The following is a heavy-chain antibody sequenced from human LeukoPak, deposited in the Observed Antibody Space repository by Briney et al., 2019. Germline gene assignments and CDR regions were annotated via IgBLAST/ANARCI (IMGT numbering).Heavy chain of an antibody. J-gene: IGHJ4*02. V-gene: IGHV3-48*02. CDR2: ISGSSSTI. CDR1: GFTFSSYS. D-gene: IGHD1-26*01. Sequence: PGGSLRLSCAASGFTFSSYSMNWVRQAPGKGLEWVSYISGSSSTIYYADSVKGRFTISRDNAKNSLYLQMNSLRDEETAVYYCARGESGSDFSGSVGYFDYWGQGSLVTV. CDR3: ARGESGSDFSGSVGYFDY.